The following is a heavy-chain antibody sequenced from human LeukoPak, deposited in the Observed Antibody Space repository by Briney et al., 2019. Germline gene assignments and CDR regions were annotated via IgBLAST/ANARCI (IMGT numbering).Heavy chain of an antibody. D-gene: IGHD1-26*01. CDR2: LNQSGIT. J-gene: IGHJ4*02. CDR1: GGSFSGYY. Sequence: KTSETLSLACAVYGGSFSGYYWSWIRQSPGXGLEWIGELNQSGITNYNPSLKTRVTISVDTSKNQLSLKLRSVTAADTAVYYCARQGSYYSGGPFEYWGQGTLVTVSS. V-gene: IGHV4-34*01. CDR3: ARQGSYYSGGPFEY.